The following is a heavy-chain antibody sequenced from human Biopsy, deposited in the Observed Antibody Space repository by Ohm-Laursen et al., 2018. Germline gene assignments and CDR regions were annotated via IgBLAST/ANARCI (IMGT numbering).Heavy chain of an antibody. CDR3: AKDLRNNNWGVEN. CDR1: GFAFDLYE. V-gene: IGHV3-48*03. Sequence: GSLRLSCTAPGFAFDLYEMNWVRQAPGKGMEWISYIYGGGSPVSYADSVKGRFTISRDNSKNTLYLQMNNLRAEDTAVFYCAKDLRNNNWGVENWGQGTLVTVSS. D-gene: IGHD7-27*01. J-gene: IGHJ4*02. CDR2: IYGGGSPV.